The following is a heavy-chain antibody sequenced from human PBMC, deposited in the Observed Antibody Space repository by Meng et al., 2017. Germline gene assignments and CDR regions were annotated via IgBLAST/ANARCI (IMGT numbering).Heavy chain of an antibody. J-gene: IGHJ5*02. Sequence: QVEVVEPGAEEKKHGASVKFSCKASGHTFTGYYMHWVRQAPGKGLEWLGWINPNSGGTNYAYKFKSRVTMNRDTSISTAYIELSRLRSDETAVYYCARVRYYYGKGRVVDPWGQGTLVTVSS. CDR2: INPNSGGT. CDR1: GHTFTGYY. CDR3: ARVRYYYGKGRVVDP. V-gene: IGHV1-2*07. D-gene: IGHD3-10*01.